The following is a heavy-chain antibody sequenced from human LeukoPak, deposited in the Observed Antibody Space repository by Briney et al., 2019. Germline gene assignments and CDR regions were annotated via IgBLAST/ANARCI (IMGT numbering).Heavy chain of an antibody. CDR2: INWNGGST. V-gene: IGHV3-20*04. Sequence: GGSLRLSCAASGFTFDDYGMSWVRQAPGKGLEWVSGINWNGGSTGYADSVKGRFTISRDNAKNSLYLQMDSLRAEDTALYYCARQPEVCGSYRYRSQYYFDYWGQGTLVTVSS. CDR3: ARQPEVCGSYRYRSQYYFDY. J-gene: IGHJ4*02. CDR1: GFTFDDYG. D-gene: IGHD3-16*02.